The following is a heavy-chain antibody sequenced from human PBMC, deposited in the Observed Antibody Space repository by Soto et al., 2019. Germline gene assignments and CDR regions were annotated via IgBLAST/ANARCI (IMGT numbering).Heavy chain of an antibody. J-gene: IGHJ4*02. V-gene: IGHV4-61*01. CDR1: GGSVSSGSYY. D-gene: IGHD6-6*01. CDR2: IYYSGST. CDR3: AREYSSSSSFDY. Sequence: PSETLSLTCTVSGGSVSSGSYYFSCIRQPPWKGLEWIGYIYYSGSTNYNPSLKSRVTISVDTSKNQFSLKLSSVTAADTAVYYCAREYSSSSSFDYWGQGTLVTVSS.